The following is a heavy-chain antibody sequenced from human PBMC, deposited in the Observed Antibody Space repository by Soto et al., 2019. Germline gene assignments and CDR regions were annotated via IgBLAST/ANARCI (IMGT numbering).Heavy chain of an antibody. Sequence: QVQLVQSGAEVKKPGSSVKVSCKASGGTFSSYAISWVRQAPGQGLDGMGGILTIFGTANYAQKFQGRATITADESTSTAYMELSSLRSEDTAVYYCARHVPAAGYYYGMDVWGQGTTVTVSS. D-gene: IGHD2-2*01. CDR2: ILTIFGTA. V-gene: IGHV1-69*12. CDR3: ARHVPAAGYYYGMDV. J-gene: IGHJ6*02. CDR1: GGTFSSYA.